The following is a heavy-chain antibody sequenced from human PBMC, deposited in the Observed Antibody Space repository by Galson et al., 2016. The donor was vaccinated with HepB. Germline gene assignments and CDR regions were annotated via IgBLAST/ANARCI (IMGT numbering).Heavy chain of an antibody. CDR1: GFSFSAHY. CDR2: ISTSGSTI. V-gene: IGHV3-11*01. D-gene: IGHD3-22*01. CDR3: ARREYLTNNFESSGYPLTPNAFDR. J-gene: IGHJ3*01. Sequence: SLRLSCAASGFSFSAHYMTWIRRAPGKGLEWVSYISTSGSTIYYADSVRGRFTISRDNAKNSLYLQMNSLRAEDTAMYYCARREYLTNNFESSGYPLTPNAFDRWGQGTLVTVSS.